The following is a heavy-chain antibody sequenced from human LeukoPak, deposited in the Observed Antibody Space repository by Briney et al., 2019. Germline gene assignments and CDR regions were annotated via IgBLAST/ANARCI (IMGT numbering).Heavy chain of an antibody. Sequence: PGGSLRLSCAASGFTFSSYGMHWVRQAPGKGLEWVAFMRYDGSNKYYADSVKGRFTISRDNSKNTLYLQMNSLRAEDTAVYYCAKDQGRFGELPYTFDYWGQGTLVTVSS. CDR2: MRYDGSNK. D-gene: IGHD3-10*01. CDR3: AKDQGRFGELPYTFDY. CDR1: GFTFSSYG. V-gene: IGHV3-30*02. J-gene: IGHJ4*02.